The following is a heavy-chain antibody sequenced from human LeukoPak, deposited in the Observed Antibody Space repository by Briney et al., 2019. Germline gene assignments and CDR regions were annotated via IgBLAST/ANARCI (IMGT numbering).Heavy chain of an antibody. CDR1: GFTFSSYS. V-gene: IGHV3-21*01. Sequence: GGSLRLSCAASGFTFSSYSMNWVRQAPGKGLEWESFSSSSSSYIYYADSVKGRFTISRYNAKNSLNLQMNSLRAEDTAVYYCARPGIAVAGEFFDYWGQGTLVTVSS. CDR2: SSSSSSYI. J-gene: IGHJ4*02. CDR3: ARPGIAVAGEFFDY. D-gene: IGHD6-19*01.